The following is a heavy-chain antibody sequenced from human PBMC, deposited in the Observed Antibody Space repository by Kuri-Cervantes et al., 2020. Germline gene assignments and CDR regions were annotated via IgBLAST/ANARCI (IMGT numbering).Heavy chain of an antibody. CDR1: GYTFTYRY. V-gene: IGHV1-45*02. CDR3: ARGDYDSSGYYARAYYYYYMDV. J-gene: IGHJ6*03. CDR2: ITPFNGNT. Sequence: SVKVSCKASGYTFTYRYLHWVRQAPGQALEWMGWITPFNGNTNYAQKFQDRVTITRDRSMSTAYMELSSLRSEDTAMYYCARGDYDSSGYYARAYYYYYMDVWGKGTTVTVSS. D-gene: IGHD3-22*01.